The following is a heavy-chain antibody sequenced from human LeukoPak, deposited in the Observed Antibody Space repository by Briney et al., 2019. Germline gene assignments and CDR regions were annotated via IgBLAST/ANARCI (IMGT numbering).Heavy chain of an antibody. J-gene: IGHJ5*02. V-gene: IGHV3-23*01. D-gene: IGHD1-1*01. CDR1: GFTFSSYA. CDR2: VSGSGGST. Sequence: GGSLRLSCAASGFTFSSYAMNWVRQAPGKRLEWVSTVSGSGGSTYYADSVKGRFTISRDNSKNTLYLQMNSLTAEDTAVYYCAKATGTLGAWGQGTLVTVSS. CDR3: AKATGTLGA.